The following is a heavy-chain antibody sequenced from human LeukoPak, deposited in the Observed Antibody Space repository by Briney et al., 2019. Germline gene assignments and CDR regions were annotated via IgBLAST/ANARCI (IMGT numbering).Heavy chain of an antibody. V-gene: IGHV3-21*01. CDR1: GFTFSSYA. CDR3: VRAWEI. Sequence: GGSLRLSCAASGFTFSSYAMSWVRQAPGKGLEWVSSISSRSGTYYIDSLKGRFTISRDNAKNSMYLQMNSLRVEDSGVYYCVRAWEIWGQGTLVTVSS. J-gene: IGHJ4*02. CDR2: ISSRSGT. D-gene: IGHD1-26*01.